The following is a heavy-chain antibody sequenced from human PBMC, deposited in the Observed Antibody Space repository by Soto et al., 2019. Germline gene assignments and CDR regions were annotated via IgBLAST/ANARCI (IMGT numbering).Heavy chain of an antibody. J-gene: IGHJ1*01. Sequence: GRSLRLSCVASGFTFRNYGMGWVRQAPGKRLDWVSTISGDGGNTHYADSVKGRFSISRDNSKNTLYLQMNTLRSEDTAIYGCARDAGDSDDLCRDWGQGTKVYVSS. CDR2: ISGDGGNT. V-gene: IGHV3-23*01. D-gene: IGHD4-17*01. CDR3: ARDAGDSDDLCRD. CDR1: GFTFRNYG.